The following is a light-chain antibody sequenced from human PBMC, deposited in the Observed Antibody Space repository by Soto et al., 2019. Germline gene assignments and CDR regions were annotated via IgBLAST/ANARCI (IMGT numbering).Light chain of an antibody. CDR2: GAS. CDR1: QSVSSN. V-gene: IGKV3-15*01. CDR3: QQYNNWPRL. Sequence: EIVMTQSPATLSVSPGERATLSCRASQSVSSNLAWYQQKPGQAPRLLIYGASTRATGIPARFSGSGSGTEFTLTISSLQSEDFAVYYWQQYNNWPRLFGQGTKLEIK. J-gene: IGKJ2*01.